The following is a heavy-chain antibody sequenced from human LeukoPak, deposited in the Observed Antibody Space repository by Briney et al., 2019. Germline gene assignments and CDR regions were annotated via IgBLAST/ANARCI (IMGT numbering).Heavy chain of an antibody. V-gene: IGHV3-66*01. Sequence: GGSLRLSCAVSGLTVSSNYMNWVRQAPGKGLEWVSVVYGGDNTDYADSVKGRFTVSRDNSKNTLYPRMTSLRAEDTAVYYCARGGWLGSNYYPIDYWGQGTLVTVSS. D-gene: IGHD3-22*01. CDR2: VYGGDNT. CDR1: GLTVSSNY. J-gene: IGHJ4*02. CDR3: ARGGWLGSNYYPIDY.